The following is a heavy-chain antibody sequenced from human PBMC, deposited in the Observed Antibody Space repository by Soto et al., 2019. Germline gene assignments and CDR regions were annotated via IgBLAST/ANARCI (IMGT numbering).Heavy chain of an antibody. CDR3: ARGLNGYLHYFDY. J-gene: IGHJ4*02. D-gene: IGHD5-18*01. CDR1: GYTFTSYA. Sequence: QVHLVQSGAEVRKPGASVKVSCKASGYTFTSYAMHWVRQAPGQRLEWMGWINAGNGNTQYSQKFQGRVTITRDTSASTAYMELSSLRSEDTAVYYCARGLNGYLHYFDYWGQGTLVTVSS. V-gene: IGHV1-3*01. CDR2: INAGNGNT.